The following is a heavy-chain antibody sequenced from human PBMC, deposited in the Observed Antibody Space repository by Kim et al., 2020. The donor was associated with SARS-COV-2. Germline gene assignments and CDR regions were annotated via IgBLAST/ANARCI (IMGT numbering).Heavy chain of an antibody. D-gene: IGHD3-10*01. CDR2: IKPDGTDK. CDR3: ARARGGDY. Sequence: GGSLRLSCAASGFTFSSSWMNWVRQAPGKGLERVADIKPDGTDKYYVDSVRGRFTISRDNAKNSLYLQMNSLRAEDTAIYYCARARGGDYWGQGTLVTVSS. CDR1: GFTFSSSW. V-gene: IGHV3-7*04. J-gene: IGHJ4*02.